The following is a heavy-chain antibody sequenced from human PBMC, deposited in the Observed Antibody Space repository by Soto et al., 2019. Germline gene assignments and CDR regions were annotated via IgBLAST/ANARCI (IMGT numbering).Heavy chain of an antibody. J-gene: IGHJ6*02. Sequence: GGSLRLSCAASGFTFSSYAMSWVRQAPGKGLEWVSAISGSGGSTYYADSVKGRFTISRDNSKNTLYLQMNSLRAEDTAVYYCAKRAAMATGPYYYHYGMDVWGQGTKVTGSS. CDR3: AKRAAMATGPYYYHYGMDV. V-gene: IGHV3-23*01. D-gene: IGHD5-18*01. CDR2: ISGSGGST. CDR1: GFTFSSYA.